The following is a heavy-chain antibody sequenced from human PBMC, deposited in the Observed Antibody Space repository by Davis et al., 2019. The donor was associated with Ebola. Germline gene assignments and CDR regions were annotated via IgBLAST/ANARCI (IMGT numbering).Heavy chain of an antibody. J-gene: IGHJ4*02. CDR1: GFTFSSYW. CDR2: IKQDGSEK. D-gene: IGHD2-21*01. Sequence: GESLKISCAASGFTFSSYWMSRVRQAPGKGLEWVANIKQDGSEKYYVDSVKGRFTISKDNAKNSLYLQMNSLRAEDPAVYYCARARSAIGFDYWGQGTLVTVSS. CDR3: ARARSAIGFDY. V-gene: IGHV3-7*03.